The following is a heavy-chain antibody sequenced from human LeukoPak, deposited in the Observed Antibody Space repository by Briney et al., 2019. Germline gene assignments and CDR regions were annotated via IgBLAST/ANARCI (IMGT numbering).Heavy chain of an antibody. CDR2: IIPIFGTA. V-gene: IGHV1-69*13. J-gene: IGHJ4*02. CDR3: ASALIYDYVWGSYRYFDY. CDR1: GYTFTSYG. Sequence: SVKVSCKASGYTFTSYGISWVRQAPGQGLEWMGGIIPIFGTANYAQKFQGRVTITADESTSTAYMELSSLRSEDTAVYYCASALIYDYVWGSYRYFDYWGQGTLVTVSS. D-gene: IGHD3-16*02.